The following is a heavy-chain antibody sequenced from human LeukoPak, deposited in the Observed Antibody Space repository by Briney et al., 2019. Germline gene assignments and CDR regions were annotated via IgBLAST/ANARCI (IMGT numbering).Heavy chain of an antibody. CDR2: LNHRESI. Sequence: SETLSLTCSVYGGSFSGYYWSWIRQPPGKGLEWIGELNHRESIVYNPSLKSRVIISIDTSNNQFSPKLSSVTAADTAVYYCVKGEKRGTHDGASWGQGTLVAVSS. D-gene: IGHD1-1*01. J-gene: IGHJ5*02. V-gene: IGHV4-34*01. CDR3: VKGEKRGTHDGAS. CDR1: GGSFSGYY.